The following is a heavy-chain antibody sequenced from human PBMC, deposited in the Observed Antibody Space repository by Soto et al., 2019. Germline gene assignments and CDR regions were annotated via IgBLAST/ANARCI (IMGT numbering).Heavy chain of an antibody. D-gene: IGHD3-22*01. J-gene: IGHJ4*02. Sequence: PGVSLRLSCAASGCTVSSNYMSWIRQAPGRGLEWVSVIYSGGSTYYADSVKGRFTISRDNAKNTLYLQMNSLRAEDTAVYYCVRGDGDYYDGNGYLGRHWGQGTLVTVS. CDR2: IYSGGST. CDR3: VRGDGDYYDGNGYLGRH. V-gene: IGHV3-66*01. CDR1: GCTVSSNY.